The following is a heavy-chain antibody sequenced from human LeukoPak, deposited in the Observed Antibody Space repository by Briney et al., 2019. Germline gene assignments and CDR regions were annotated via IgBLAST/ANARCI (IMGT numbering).Heavy chain of an antibody. J-gene: IGHJ4*02. V-gene: IGHV1-69*13. D-gene: IGHD5-12*01. CDR2: IIPIFGTA. CDR3: ARKGGYSGYAIDY. Sequence: SVKVSCKASGGTFSSYAVRWERQAPGQWLEWMGGIIPIFGTANYAQKFQGRVTITADESTSTAYMELSSLRSEDTAVYYCARKGGYSGYAIDYWGQGTLVTVSS. CDR1: GGTFSSYA.